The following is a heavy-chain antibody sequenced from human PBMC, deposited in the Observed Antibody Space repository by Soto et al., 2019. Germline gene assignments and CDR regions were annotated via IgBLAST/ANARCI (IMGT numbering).Heavy chain of an antibody. D-gene: IGHD2-8*01. Sequence: SETLSLTCAVYGGSFSGYYWSWIRQPPGKGLEWIGEINHSGSTNYNPSLKSRVTISVDTSKNQFSLKLSSVTAADPAVYYCGVRRAVPNYYYMDVWGKGTTVTVSS. CDR3: GVRRAVPNYYYMDV. CDR1: GGSFSGYY. V-gene: IGHV4-34*01. J-gene: IGHJ6*03. CDR2: INHSGST.